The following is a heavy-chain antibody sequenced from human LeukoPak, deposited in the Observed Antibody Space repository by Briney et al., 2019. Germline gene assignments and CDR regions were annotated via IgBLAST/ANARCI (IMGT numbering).Heavy chain of an antibody. Sequence: GGSLRLSCAASGFTFRTYAMHWVRQAPGKGLEWVAYINPDGSGKYYVDSVKGRFSISRDNAKNSLYLQMNSLRAEDTAVYYCARRGTGYWNYYYWGQGTLVTVSS. D-gene: IGHD1-7*01. CDR2: INPDGSGK. CDR3: ARRGTGYWNYYY. CDR1: GFTFRTYA. V-gene: IGHV3-7*01. J-gene: IGHJ4*02.